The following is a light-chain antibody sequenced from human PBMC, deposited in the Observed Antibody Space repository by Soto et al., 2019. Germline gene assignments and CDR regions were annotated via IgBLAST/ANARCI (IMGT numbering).Light chain of an antibody. J-gene: IGKJ4*01. CDR3: QQRSNLLT. Sequence: EIVLTQSPATLSLSPGERATLSCRASQSVSRYLAWYQQKPGQAPRLLIYDASNRATGIPARFSGSGSGTAFTLTISSLEPEDFAVYYCQQRSNLLTFGGGTKVEIK. CDR2: DAS. V-gene: IGKV3-11*01. CDR1: QSVSRY.